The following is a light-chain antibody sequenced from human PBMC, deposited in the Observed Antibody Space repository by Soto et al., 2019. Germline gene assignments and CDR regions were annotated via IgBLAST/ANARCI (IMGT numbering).Light chain of an antibody. CDR1: SSDVGGSKY. Sequence: QSALTQPASVSGSPGQSITIACTGSSSDVGGSKYVAWYQQPPGKAPRIIIYDVSDRPSGVSYRFSGSKSGNTASLTITGLQAEDEADYYCGSYTTFNTVVFGGGTKLTVL. J-gene: IGLJ3*02. CDR2: DVS. V-gene: IGLV2-14*01. CDR3: GSYTTFNTVV.